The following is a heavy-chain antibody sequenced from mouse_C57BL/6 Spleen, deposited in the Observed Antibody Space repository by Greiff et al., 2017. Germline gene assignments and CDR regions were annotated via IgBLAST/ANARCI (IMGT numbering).Heavy chain of an antibody. Sequence: EVQLQQSGPELVKPGASVKISCKASGYTFTDYYMNWVKQSHGKSLEWIGDISPNNGGISYNQKFKGKATLTVDKSSSTAYMELRSLTSEDSAVYYCARSPGTYYFDYWGQGTTLTVSS. D-gene: IGHD4-1*01. CDR1: GYTFTDYY. V-gene: IGHV1-26*01. J-gene: IGHJ2*01. CDR3: ARSPGTYYFDY. CDR2: ISPNNGGI.